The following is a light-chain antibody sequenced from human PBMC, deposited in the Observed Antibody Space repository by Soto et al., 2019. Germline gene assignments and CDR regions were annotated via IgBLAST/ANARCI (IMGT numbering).Light chain of an antibody. CDR3: CSYAASSTFL. CDR1: SSDVGSYNL. J-gene: IGLJ2*01. Sequence: QAVVTQPASVSGSPGQSITISCTGTSSDVGSYNLVSWYQQHPGKAPKLMIYEGSKRPSGVSNRFSGSKSGNTASLTISGLQAEDEADYYCCSYAASSTFLFGGGTKLTVL. CDR2: EGS. V-gene: IGLV2-23*03.